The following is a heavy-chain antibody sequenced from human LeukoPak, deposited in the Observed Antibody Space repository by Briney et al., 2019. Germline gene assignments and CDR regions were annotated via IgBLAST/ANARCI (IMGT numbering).Heavy chain of an antibody. V-gene: IGHV1-8*03. CDR3: ARGASRSFDY. D-gene: IGHD6-6*01. Sequence: ASVKVSCKASGYTFTTYDINWVRQATGQGLEWMGWMNPNSGNTGYAQKFRGRLIITRDTSISTAYTELSSLRSEDTAVYYCARGASRSFDYWGQGTLVTVSS. CDR1: GYTFTTYD. J-gene: IGHJ4*02. CDR2: MNPNSGNT.